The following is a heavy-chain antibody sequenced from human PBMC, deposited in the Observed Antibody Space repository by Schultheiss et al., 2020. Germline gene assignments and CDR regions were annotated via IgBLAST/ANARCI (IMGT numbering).Heavy chain of an antibody. J-gene: IGHJ4*02. CDR1: GGSISSYY. CDR3: GAGYYDSSGYLDY. CDR2: INHSGST. Sequence: SETLSLTCTVSGGSISSYYWSWIRQPPGKGLEWIGEINHSGSTNYNPSLKSRVTISVDTSKNQFSLKLSSVTAADTAVYYCGAGYYDSSGYLDYWGKGTLVTVSS. V-gene: IGHV4-34*01. D-gene: IGHD3-22*01.